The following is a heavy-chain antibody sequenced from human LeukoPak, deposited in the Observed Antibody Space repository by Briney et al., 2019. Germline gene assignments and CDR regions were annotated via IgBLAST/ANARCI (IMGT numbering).Heavy chain of an antibody. J-gene: IGHJ5*02. V-gene: IGHV1-46*01. Sequence: ASVKVSSKASGYTFTNYYMHWGRQAPGQGLEWMGIINPSGGSTNYAQKFQGRVTMTRDTSTSTVYMELSSLRSEDTAVYYCAREHSGYNSWGQGTLLTVSS. CDR1: GYTFTNYY. CDR2: INPSGGST. D-gene: IGHD5-24*01. CDR3: AREHSGYNS.